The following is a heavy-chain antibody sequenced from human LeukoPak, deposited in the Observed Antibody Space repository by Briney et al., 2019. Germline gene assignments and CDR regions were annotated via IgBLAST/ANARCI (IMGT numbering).Heavy chain of an antibody. V-gene: IGHV4-39*06. Sequence: SETLSLTCTVSGGSISSSSYYWGWIRQPPGKGLEWIGSIYYSGSTYYNPSLKSRVTISVDTSKNQFPLKLSSVTAADTAVYYCARDDMGHCSSTSCYYYYMDVWGKGTTVTVSS. J-gene: IGHJ6*03. CDR2: IYYSGST. D-gene: IGHD2-2*01. CDR1: GGSISSSSYY. CDR3: ARDDMGHCSSTSCYYYYMDV.